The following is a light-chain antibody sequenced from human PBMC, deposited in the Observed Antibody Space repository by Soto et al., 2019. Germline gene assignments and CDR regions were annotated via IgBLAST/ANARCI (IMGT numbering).Light chain of an antibody. J-gene: IGLJ2*01. CDR2: EDS. V-gene: IGLV2-23*01. CDR1: SSDVGNYNL. CDR3: CSYAGRSTVV. Sequence: QSALTQPASVSGSSGQSITISCTGTSSDVGNYNLVSWYQHHPGKAPKLMIYEDSKRPSGISNRFSGSKSGNTASLTISGLQAEDEADYYCCSYAGRSTVVFGGGTKLTVL.